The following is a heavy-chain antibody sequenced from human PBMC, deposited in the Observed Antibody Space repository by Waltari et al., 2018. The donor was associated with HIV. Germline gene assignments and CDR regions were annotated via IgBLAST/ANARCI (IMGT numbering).Heavy chain of an antibody. CDR3: ARGRGTFFYFYGMDV. CDR2: VNHSGDG. D-gene: IGHD2-21*01. V-gene: IGHV4-34*02. J-gene: IGHJ6*02. CDR1: GASFSDDQVFTDYY. Sequence: QVHLQQWGAGLLKPSETLSLTCEVYGASFSDDQVFTDYYWNWIRRPPGKGLGWIGEVNHSGDGTYNPSLKVRVIISVDPSRNRVYLNLTSVTAADSALYYCARGRGTFFYFYGMDVWGQGTTVTV.